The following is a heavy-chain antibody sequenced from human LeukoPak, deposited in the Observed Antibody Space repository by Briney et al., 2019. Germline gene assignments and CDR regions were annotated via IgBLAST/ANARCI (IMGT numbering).Heavy chain of an antibody. CDR3: ARVELIPFYYDRSPAGY. J-gene: IGHJ4*02. CDR1: GFTFSSYW. Sequence: PGGSLRLSCAASGFTFSSYWMSWVRQAPGKGLEGVANIKQDGSEKYYVDYVKGRFTISRDNAKSSLYLQMNSLRAEDTAVYYCARVELIPFYYDRSPAGYWGQGTLVTVSS. CDR2: IKQDGSEK. V-gene: IGHV3-7*01. D-gene: IGHD3-22*01.